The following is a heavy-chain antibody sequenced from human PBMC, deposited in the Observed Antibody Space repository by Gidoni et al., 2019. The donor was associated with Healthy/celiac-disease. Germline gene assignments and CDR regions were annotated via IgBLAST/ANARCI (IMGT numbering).Heavy chain of an antibody. CDR1: GFTFSSYS. D-gene: IGHD3-16*01. CDR2: ISSSSSYI. CDR3: ARDPRGPLSRGDY. Sequence: EVQLVESGGGLVKPGGSLRLSCAASGFTFSSYSMNWVRQAPGKGLEWVSSISSSSSYIYYADSVKGRFTISRDNAKNSLYLQMNSLRAEDTAVYYCARDPRGPLSRGDYWGQGTLVTVSS. V-gene: IGHV3-21*01. J-gene: IGHJ4*02.